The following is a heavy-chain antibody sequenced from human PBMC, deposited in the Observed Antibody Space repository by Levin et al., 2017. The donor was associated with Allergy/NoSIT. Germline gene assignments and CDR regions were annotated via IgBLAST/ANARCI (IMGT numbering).Heavy chain of an antibody. CDR1: GFTFSSYG. V-gene: IGHV3-33*01. D-gene: IGHD5-12*01. J-gene: IGHJ6*02. Sequence: GGSLRLSCAASGFTFSSYGMHWVRQAPGKGLEWVAVIWYDGSNKYYADSVKGRFTISRDNSKNTLYLQMNSLRAEDTAVYYCARAGGYTVEDYYYGMDGWGQRTTVTVSS. CDR3: ARAGGYTVEDYYYGMDG. CDR2: IWYDGSNK.